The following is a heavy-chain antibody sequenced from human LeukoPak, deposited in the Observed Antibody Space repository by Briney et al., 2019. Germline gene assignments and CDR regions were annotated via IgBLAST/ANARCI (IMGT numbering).Heavy chain of an antibody. CDR2: ISGSGGST. CDR3: AKDSGGWELLGPDD. Sequence: GGSLRLSXAASGFTFSNYAMNWVRQAPGKGLEWVSGISGSGGSTYYAASVKGWFTISRDNSKNTLYLQMNSLRAEDTAIYYCAKDSGGWELLGPDDWGQGSLVTVSS. V-gene: IGHV3-23*01. D-gene: IGHD1-26*01. J-gene: IGHJ4*02. CDR1: GFTFSNYA.